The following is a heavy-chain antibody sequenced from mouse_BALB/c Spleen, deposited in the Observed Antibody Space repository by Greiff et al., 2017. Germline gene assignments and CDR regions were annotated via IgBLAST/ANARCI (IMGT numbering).Heavy chain of an antibody. V-gene: IGHV1-87*01. CDR2: IYPGDGDT. Sequence: QVQLQQSGADLARPGASVKLSCKASGYTFTSYWMQWVKQRPGQGLEWIGAIYPGDGDTRYTQKFKGKATLTADKSSSTAYMQLSSLASEDSAVYYCARSGNLGSAWFAYWGQGTLVTVSA. J-gene: IGHJ3*01. D-gene: IGHD3-1*01. CDR3: ARSGNLGSAWFAY. CDR1: GYTFTSYW.